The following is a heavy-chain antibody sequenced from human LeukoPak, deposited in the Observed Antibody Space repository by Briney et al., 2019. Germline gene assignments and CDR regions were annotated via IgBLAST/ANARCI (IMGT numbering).Heavy chain of an antibody. CDR2: ISAYNGNT. CDR3: ARVEIVEVVAATGFDY. J-gene: IGHJ4*02. V-gene: IGHV1-18*01. D-gene: IGHD2-15*01. CDR1: GYTFTSYG. Sequence: ASVKVSCKASGYTFTSYGISWVRQAPGQGLEWMGWISAYNGNTNYAQKLQGRVTMTTDTSTSTAYMELRSLRSDDTAVYCCARVEIVEVVAATGFDYWGQGTLVTVSS.